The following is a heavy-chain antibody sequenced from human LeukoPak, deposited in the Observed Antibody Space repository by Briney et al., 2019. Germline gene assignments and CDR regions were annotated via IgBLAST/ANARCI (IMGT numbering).Heavy chain of an antibody. CDR2: FDPEDGET. CDR1: GYTLTELS. D-gene: IGHD3-22*01. J-gene: IGHJ3*02. Sequence: ASVKVSCKVSGYTLTELSMHWVRQAPGKGLEWMGGFDPEDGETIYAQKFQGRVTMTEDTSTDTAYMELSSLRSEDTAVYYCATGAEERVVVITTCAFDIWGQGTMVTVSS. V-gene: IGHV1-24*01. CDR3: ATGAEERVVVITTCAFDI.